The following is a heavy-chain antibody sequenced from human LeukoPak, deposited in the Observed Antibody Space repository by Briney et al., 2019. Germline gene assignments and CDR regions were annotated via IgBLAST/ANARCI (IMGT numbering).Heavy chain of an antibody. J-gene: IGHJ4*02. CDR3: ARVVAAATYYFDY. CDR1: GGSIRTYY. Sequence: PLETLSLTCTVSGGSIRTYYWSWIRQPPGKGLEWIGNIYYIGSTKYNPSLKSRVTISVDTSKNQFSLKLTSVTAADTAVYYCARVVAAATYYFDYWGQGTLVTVSS. D-gene: IGHD6-13*01. V-gene: IGHV4-59*01. CDR2: IYYIGST.